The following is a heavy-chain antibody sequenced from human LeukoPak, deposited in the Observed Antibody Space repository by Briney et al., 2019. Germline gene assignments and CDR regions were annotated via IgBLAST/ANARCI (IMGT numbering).Heavy chain of an antibody. CDR1: GFTFSTYA. D-gene: IGHD3-22*01. V-gene: IGHV3-33*03. CDR2: IWHDGSYR. Sequence: GGSLRLSCAASGFTFSTYAMHWVRQAPGKGLEWVAVIWHDGSYRYYADSVKGRLTISRDNSRNSLYLQINSLRAEDTAPYYCVRGSSGYYYYLEHWGQGTLVTVSS. J-gene: IGHJ4*02. CDR3: VRGSSGYYYYLEH.